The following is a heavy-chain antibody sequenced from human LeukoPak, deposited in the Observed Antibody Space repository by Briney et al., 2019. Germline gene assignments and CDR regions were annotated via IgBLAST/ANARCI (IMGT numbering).Heavy chain of an antibody. J-gene: IGHJ4*01. V-gene: IGHV3-23*01. CDR2: ISSSGSST. Sequence: GGSLRLSCAASGLGFDKFAMSWVGQAPGKGLVWVSTISSSGSSTYYAGSVKARFTVSRDNSKNTLDLQMNSLGVEDTPVYYCATQLLWFGESVEEGYWGHGTLVTVSS. CDR1: GLGFDKFA. D-gene: IGHD3-10*01. CDR3: ATQLLWFGESVEEGY.